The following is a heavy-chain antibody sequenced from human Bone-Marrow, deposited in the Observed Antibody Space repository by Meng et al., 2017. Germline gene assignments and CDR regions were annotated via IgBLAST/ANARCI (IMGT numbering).Heavy chain of an antibody. V-gene: IGHV5-51*01. CDR1: GYSFTNQW. CDR3: ARRISSGCVFCAFDI. CDR2: IYPGDSDT. Sequence: GESLKISCKVSGYSFTNQWIAWVRQMPGKGLEWMGVIYPGDSDTRYSPSFQGQVTISADKSISTAYLQWSSLKASDTAMYYCARRISSGCVFCAFDIWGQGTMVTVSS. D-gene: IGHD6-19*01. J-gene: IGHJ3*02.